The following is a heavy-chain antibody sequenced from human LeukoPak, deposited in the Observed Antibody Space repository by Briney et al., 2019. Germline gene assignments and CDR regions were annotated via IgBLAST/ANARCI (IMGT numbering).Heavy chain of an antibody. Sequence: GASVKVSCKASGFTFPNYDFGWVRQAPGQGLEWMGWISASNGATKYAQKFQGRLIMTTDSSTSTAYMELRSLKSDDTAVYYCARGYTAVVIEGFDYWGQGTLVTVSS. D-gene: IGHD2/OR15-2a*01. J-gene: IGHJ4*02. V-gene: IGHV1-18*01. CDR2: ISASNGAT. CDR1: GFTFPNYD. CDR3: ARGYTAVVIEGFDY.